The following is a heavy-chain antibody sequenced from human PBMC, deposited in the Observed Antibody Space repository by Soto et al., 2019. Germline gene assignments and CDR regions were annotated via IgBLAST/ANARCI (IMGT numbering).Heavy chain of an antibody. J-gene: IGHJ4*02. CDR1: GGSISSSSYY. CDR2: IYYSGST. D-gene: IGHD1-26*01. CDR3: ARQDTGSGSYPEIFDY. V-gene: IGHV4-39*01. Sequence: TSETLSLTCTVSGGSISSSSYYWGWIRQPPGKGLEWIGSIYYSGSTYYNPSLKSRVTISVDTSKNQFSLKLSSVTAADTAVYYCARQDTGSGSYPEIFDYWGQGTLVTVSS.